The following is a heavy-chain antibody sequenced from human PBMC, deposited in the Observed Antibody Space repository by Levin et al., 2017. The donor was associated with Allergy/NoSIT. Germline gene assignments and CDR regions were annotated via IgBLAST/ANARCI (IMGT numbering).Heavy chain of an antibody. CDR3: ATVSGYSSSWQVGEFDY. CDR2: INWNGGST. V-gene: IGHV3-20*01. J-gene: IGHJ4*02. D-gene: IGHD6-13*01. CDR1: GFTFDDYG. Sequence: GESLKISCAASGFTFDDYGMSWVRQAPGKGLEWVSGINWNGGSTGYADSVKGRFTISRDNAKNSLYLQMNSLRAEDTALYHCATVSGYSSSWQVGEFDYWGQGTLVTVTS.